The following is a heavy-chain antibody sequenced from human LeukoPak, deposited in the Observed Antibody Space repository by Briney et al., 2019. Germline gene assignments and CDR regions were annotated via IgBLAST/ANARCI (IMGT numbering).Heavy chain of an antibody. D-gene: IGHD6-13*01. CDR2: IYYSGST. J-gene: IGHJ2*01. Sequence: SYTLSLTCTCSGSSISRDYWSWIRQPPGKGLEGIGYIYYSGSTNYNPSLKSRVTISGDTSKNQFSLKLSSVTAADTAVYYCARVYYSSSYDYWYFDLWGRGTLVTVSS. CDR3: ARVYYSSSYDYWYFDL. CDR1: GSSISRDY. V-gene: IGHV4-59*01.